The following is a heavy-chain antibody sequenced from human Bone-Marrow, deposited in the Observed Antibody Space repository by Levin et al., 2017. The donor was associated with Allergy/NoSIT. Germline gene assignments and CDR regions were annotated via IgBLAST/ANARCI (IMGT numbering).Heavy chain of an antibody. V-gene: IGHV1-18*01. Sequence: GESLKISCEASGFTFSTHGVIWVRQAPGQGPEWMGWVSRSTRNTIYAQKFQDRLTMTTDTSTDTAYMELRSLRSDDTAMYYCSRGFYGEPLFDYWGQGTLVTVSS. CDR1: GFTFSTHG. CDR3: SRGFYGEPLFDY. D-gene: IGHD4-17*01. J-gene: IGHJ4*02. CDR2: VSRSTRNT.